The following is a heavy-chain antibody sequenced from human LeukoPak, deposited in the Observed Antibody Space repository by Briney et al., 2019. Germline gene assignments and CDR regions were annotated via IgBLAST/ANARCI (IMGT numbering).Heavy chain of an antibody. CDR1: GYTFTGYY. CDR3: ARVLGPLPVLTFDL. Sequence: ASVKVSCKASGYTFTGYYMHWVRQAPGQGLEWMGWINPNSGGTNYAQKFQGRVTMTRDTSISTAYMELSRLRSDDTAVYYCARVLGPLPVLTFDLRGQGTLVTVSS. J-gene: IGHJ4*02. D-gene: IGHD4/OR15-4a*01. CDR2: INPNSGGT. V-gene: IGHV1-2*02.